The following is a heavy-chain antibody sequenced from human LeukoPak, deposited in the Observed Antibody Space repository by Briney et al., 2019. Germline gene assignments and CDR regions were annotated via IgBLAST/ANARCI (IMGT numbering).Heavy chain of an antibody. Sequence: GGSLRLSCAASGFSFSSYGIHWVRQAPGKGLEWVALISYDGSNKYYADSVKGRFTISRDNSKSTLFLQMNSPRAEDTAVYYCAKHGRSYGSSGYYPDYWGQGTLVTVSS. J-gene: IGHJ4*02. CDR1: GFSFSSYG. V-gene: IGHV3-30*18. CDR3: AKHGRSYGSSGYYPDY. CDR2: ISYDGSNK. D-gene: IGHD3-22*01.